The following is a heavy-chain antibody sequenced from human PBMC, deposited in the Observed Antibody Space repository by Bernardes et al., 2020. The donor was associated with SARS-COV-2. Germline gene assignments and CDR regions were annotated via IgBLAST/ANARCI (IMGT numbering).Heavy chain of an antibody. CDR3: AGGGEYVYGMDV. V-gene: IGHV4-59*01. D-gene: IGHD3-16*01. CDR1: GGSISTYY. Sequence: SETLSLTCTVSGGSISTYYWSWIRQPPGKGLEWIGYMYYSGTSNYNRSLKSRVTISVDTSKMQFSLKLSSVTAADTAVYYCAGGGEYVYGMDVWGQGTTVTVSS. CDR2: MYYSGTS. J-gene: IGHJ6*02.